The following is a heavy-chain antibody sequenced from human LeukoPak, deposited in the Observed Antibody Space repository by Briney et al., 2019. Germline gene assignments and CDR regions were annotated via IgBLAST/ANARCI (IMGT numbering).Heavy chain of an antibody. D-gene: IGHD6-13*01. CDR3: ARDRGSSSWYGMDV. Sequence: SETLSLTCTVSGGSISSGGYYWSWIRQHPGRGLEWIGYIYYSGSTYYNPSLESRVTISVDTSKTQFSLKLNSVTAADTAVYYCARDRGSSSWYGMDVWGQGTTVTVSS. CDR2: IYYSGST. J-gene: IGHJ6*02. CDR1: GGSISSGGYY. V-gene: IGHV4-31*03.